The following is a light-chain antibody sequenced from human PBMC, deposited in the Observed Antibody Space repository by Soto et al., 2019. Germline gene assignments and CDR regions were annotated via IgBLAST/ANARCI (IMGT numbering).Light chain of an antibody. CDR1: ESISSY. CDR2: AAS. CDR3: QQSSSSPLT. Sequence: DIQMTQSPSSLSAYVGDRVTITCRASESISSYLNWYQQKAGRAPKVLIYAASTLESGVPARFSGSGSGTDFTLTISNLQPDDFATYYCQQSSSSPLTFGGGTKVDIK. V-gene: IGKV1-39*01. J-gene: IGKJ4*01.